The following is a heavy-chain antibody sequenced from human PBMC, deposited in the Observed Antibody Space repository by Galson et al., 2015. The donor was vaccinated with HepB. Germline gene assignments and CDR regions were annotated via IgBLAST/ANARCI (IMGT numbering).Heavy chain of an antibody. CDR3: ARIQGSGWFDY. CDR1: GVG. Sequence: GVGVGWIRQPPGKALEWLALIDWDADKYYSTSLKTRLTISKDTSKNQVVLTMTNIDPGDTATYYCARIQGSGWFDYWGQGTLVTVTS. J-gene: IGHJ4*02. V-gene: IGHV2-70*01. CDR2: IDWDADK. D-gene: IGHD6-19*01.